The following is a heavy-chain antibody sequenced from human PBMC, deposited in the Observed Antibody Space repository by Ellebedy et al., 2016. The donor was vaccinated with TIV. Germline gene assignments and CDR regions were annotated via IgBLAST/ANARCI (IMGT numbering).Heavy chain of an antibody. CDR3: AREDSSSWYHYYYYGMDV. Sequence: SQTLSLTCXISGDSVSSNSAAWNWIRQSPSRGLEWLGRTYYRSKWYNDYAVSVKSRITINPDTSKNQFSLQLNSVTPEDTAVYYCAREDSSSWYHYYYYGMDVWGQGTTVTVSS. CDR2: TYYRSKWYN. J-gene: IGHJ6*02. CDR1: GDSVSSNSAA. V-gene: IGHV6-1*01. D-gene: IGHD6-13*01.